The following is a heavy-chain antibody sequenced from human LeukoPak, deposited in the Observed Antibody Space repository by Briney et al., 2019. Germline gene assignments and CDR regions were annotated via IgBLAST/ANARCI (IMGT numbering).Heavy chain of an antibody. CDR2: IYSDDRT. J-gene: IGHJ4*02. V-gene: IGHV3-66*01. Sequence: PGGSLRLSCAASGFTFSSYWMHWVRQAPGKGLQWVSIIYSDDRTNHADSVKGRFTISRDNSKNTLYLQMNSLRAEDTAVYFCARGGNYFDTSGFYYDFWGQGTLVTVSS. CDR3: ARGGNYFDTSGFYYDF. CDR1: GFTFSSYW. D-gene: IGHD3-22*01.